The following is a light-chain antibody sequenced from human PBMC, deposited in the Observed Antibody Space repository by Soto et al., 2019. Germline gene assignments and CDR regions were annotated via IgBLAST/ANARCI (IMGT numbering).Light chain of an antibody. CDR3: QQRSNWPPWT. V-gene: IGKV3-11*01. J-gene: IGKJ1*01. CDR1: QGVSSY. Sequence: EIVLTQSPATLSLSPGESATLSCRASQGVSSYLAWYQQKPGQAPRLLIYDASNRATGIPARCSGSGSWTDVTPTISSLEPEDFAVDYCQQRSNWPPWTFGQGTKVEIK. CDR2: DAS.